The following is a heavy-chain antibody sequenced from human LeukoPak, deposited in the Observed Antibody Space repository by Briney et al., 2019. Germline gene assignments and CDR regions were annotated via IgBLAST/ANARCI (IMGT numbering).Heavy chain of an antibody. CDR2: IKSKTDGGTT. D-gene: IGHD3-22*01. V-gene: IGHV3-15*01. J-gene: IGHJ4*02. CDR3: TTGSYDSSGYYYFDY. Sequence: GGSLRLSCAASGFTFSNAWMSWVRQAPGKGLEWVGPIKSKTDGGTTDYAAPVKGRFTISRDDSKNTLYLQMNSLKTEDTAVYYCTTGSYDSSGYYYFDYWGQGTLVTVSS. CDR1: GFTFSNAW.